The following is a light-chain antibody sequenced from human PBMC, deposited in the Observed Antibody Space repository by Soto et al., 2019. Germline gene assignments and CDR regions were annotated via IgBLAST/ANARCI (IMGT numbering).Light chain of an antibody. J-gene: IGLJ2*01. V-gene: IGLV2-14*01. CDR2: DVS. CDR1: SSDVGGYNY. CDR3: SSYPSSSTNVV. Sequence: QSVLTQPASVSGSPGQSITISCTGTSSDVGGYNYVSWYQQHPGKAPKLMIYDVSNRPSGVSNRFSGSKSGNTASLTISGLQAEDEADYYCSSYPSSSTNVVFGGGTKVTVL.